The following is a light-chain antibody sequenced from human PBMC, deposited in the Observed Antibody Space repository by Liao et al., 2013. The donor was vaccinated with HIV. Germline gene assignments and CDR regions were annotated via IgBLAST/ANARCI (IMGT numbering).Light chain of an antibody. V-gene: IGLV3-1*01. CDR3: QTWDRTTYV. Sequence: SSELTQSPSVSVSPGQTASITCSGDYLGDKYASWYQHKPGQAPMLVIYQDNKRPSGIPDRFSGSNSGNTATLTISGTQTIDEGDYYCQTWDRTTYVFGSGTKVTVL. CDR1: YLGDKY. J-gene: IGLJ1*01. CDR2: QDN.